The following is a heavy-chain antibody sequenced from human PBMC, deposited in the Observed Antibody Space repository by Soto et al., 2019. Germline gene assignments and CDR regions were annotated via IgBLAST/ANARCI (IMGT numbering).Heavy chain of an antibody. D-gene: IGHD6-19*01. CDR2: IYYSGST. CDR1: GGSISTYY. Sequence: SETLSLTCTVSGGSISTYYWGWIRQPPGKGLEWIGSIYYSGSTYYNPSLKSRVTISVDTSKNQFSLKLSSVTAADTAVYYCARISGPAVAGAYGMDVWGQGTTVTVSS. CDR3: ARISGPAVAGAYGMDV. J-gene: IGHJ6*02. V-gene: IGHV4-39*01.